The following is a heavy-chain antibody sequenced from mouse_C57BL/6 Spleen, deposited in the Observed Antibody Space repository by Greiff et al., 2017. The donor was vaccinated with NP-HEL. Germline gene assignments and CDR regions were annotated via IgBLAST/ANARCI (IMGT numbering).Heavy chain of an antibody. V-gene: IGHV1-66*01. Sequence: QVKLKQSGPELVKPGASVKISCKASGYSFTSYYIHWVKQRPGQGLEWIGWIYSGCGNTKYNEKFKGKATHTADTSSITAYMQLSSLTSEDSAVYYCARSNDYDEDYAMDYWGQGTSVTVAS. CDR1: GYSFTSYY. CDR2: IYSGCGNT. J-gene: IGHJ4*01. CDR3: ARSNDYDEDYAMDY. D-gene: IGHD2-4*01.